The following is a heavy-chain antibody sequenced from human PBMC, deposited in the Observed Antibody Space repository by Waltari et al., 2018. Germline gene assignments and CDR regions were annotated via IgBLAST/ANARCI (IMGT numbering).Heavy chain of an antibody. Sequence: QLQLQESGPGLVKPSETLSLTCTVSGGSISSSSYYWGWIRQPPGKGLEWIGSIYSSGSTDYNPSLKIRVTISVDTSKNQFSLKLSSVTAADTAVYYCAKGDYDFYFDYWGQGTLVTVSS. CDR1: GGSISSSSYY. CDR3: AKGDYDFYFDY. V-gene: IGHV4-39*07. J-gene: IGHJ4*02. CDR2: IYSSGST. D-gene: IGHD4-17*01.